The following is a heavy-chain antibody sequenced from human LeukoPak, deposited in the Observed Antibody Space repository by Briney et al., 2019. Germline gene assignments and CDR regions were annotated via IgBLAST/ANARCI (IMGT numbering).Heavy chain of an antibody. CDR3: AISRDSSGYYYS. V-gene: IGHV3-23*01. CDR2: ITGSGGSA. J-gene: IGHJ4*02. D-gene: IGHD3-22*01. Sequence: GGSLRLSCGASGFIFSSYAMSWVRQAPGKGLEWVSAITGSGGSAYYEDSVKGRFTISRDNSKNTLYLQMNSLRAEDTAVYHCAISRDSSGYYYSWGQGTLVTVSS. CDR1: GFIFSSYA.